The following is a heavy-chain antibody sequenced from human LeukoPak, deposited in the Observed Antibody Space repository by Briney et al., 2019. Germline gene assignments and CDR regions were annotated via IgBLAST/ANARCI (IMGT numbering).Heavy chain of an antibody. V-gene: IGHV3-7*01. CDR3: ARDPGSTGGRGFDC. CDR2: IKQDGSEN. Sequence: PGGSLRLSCAASGFTFSSYWMSWVRQAPGKGLEWVANIKQDGSENYFVDSVKGRFTISRDNAKNSLYLQMNSLRAEDTAVYYCARDPGSTGGRGFDCWGQGTLVTVSS. CDR1: GFTFSSYW. J-gene: IGHJ4*02. D-gene: IGHD1-7*01.